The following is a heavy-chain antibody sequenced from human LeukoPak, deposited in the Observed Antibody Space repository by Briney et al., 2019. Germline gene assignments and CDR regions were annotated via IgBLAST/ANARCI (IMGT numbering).Heavy chain of an antibody. CDR2: INPNSGGT. J-gene: IGHJ6*03. D-gene: IGHD3-10*01. V-gene: IGHV1-2*02. Sequence: VASVKVSCXASGYTFTVYYMHWVRQAPGQGLEWMGWINPNSGGTNYAQKFQGRVTMTRDTSISTAYMELSRLRSDDTAVYYCARDPARTYGSTYYYYYMDVWGKRTTVTVSS. CDR1: GYTFTVYY. CDR3: ARDPARTYGSTYYYYYMDV.